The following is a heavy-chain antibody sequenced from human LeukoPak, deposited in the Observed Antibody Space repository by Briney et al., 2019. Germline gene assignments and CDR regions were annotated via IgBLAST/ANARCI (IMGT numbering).Heavy chain of an antibody. Sequence: PSETLSLTCAVSGYSISSGYYWGWIRQPPGKGLEWIGSIHHSGSTYYNPSLKSRVTISVDTSKNQFSLKLSSVTAADTAVYYCATAYCSGGSCYQAYDAFDIWGQGTMVTVSS. CDR1: GYSISSGYY. CDR2: IHHSGST. D-gene: IGHD2-15*01. J-gene: IGHJ3*02. CDR3: ATAYCSGGSCYQAYDAFDI. V-gene: IGHV4-38-2*01.